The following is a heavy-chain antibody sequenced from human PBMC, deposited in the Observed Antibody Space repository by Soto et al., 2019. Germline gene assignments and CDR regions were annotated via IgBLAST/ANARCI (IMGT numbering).Heavy chain of an antibody. Sequence: SETLSLTCTVSGGSISSYYWSWIRQPAGKGLEWIGRIYTSGITNYNPSLKSRVTMSVDASKNQFSLKLSSVTAADTAVYYCARVSHVGGYSSGWANNGMDVWGKGTTVKASS. CDR3: ARVSHVGGYSSGWANNGMDV. CDR1: GGSISSYY. CDR2: IYTSGIT. V-gene: IGHV4-4*07. J-gene: IGHJ6*04. D-gene: IGHD6-19*01.